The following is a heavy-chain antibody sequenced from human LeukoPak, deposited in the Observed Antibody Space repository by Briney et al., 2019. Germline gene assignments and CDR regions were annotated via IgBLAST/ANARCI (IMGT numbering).Heavy chain of an antibody. V-gene: IGHV4-59*01. CDR3: ARVGVSGSGYLFDY. J-gene: IGHJ4*02. D-gene: IGHD3-3*01. CDR2: IYYSGST. Sequence: SGTLSLTCTVSGGSISSYYWSWIRQPPGKGLEWIGYIYYSGSTNYNPSLKSRVTISVDTSKNQFSLKLSSVTAADTAVYYCARVGVSGSGYLFDYWGQGTLVTVSS. CDR1: GGSISSYY.